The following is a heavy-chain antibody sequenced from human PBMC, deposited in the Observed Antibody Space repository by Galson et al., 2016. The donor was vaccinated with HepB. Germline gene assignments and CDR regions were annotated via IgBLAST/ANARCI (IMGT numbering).Heavy chain of an antibody. J-gene: IGHJ4*02. V-gene: IGHV3-64D*06. Sequence: SLRLSCAASGFTFSFYAMHWVRQAPRKGLEYVSAISGNGGSTYYADSVKGRFTISRDNSKNTLYLQMSSLRTEDTAVYYCVKGGGYSSGWYKGAFDHWGQGTLVTVSS. D-gene: IGHD6-19*01. CDR2: ISGNGGST. CDR1: GFTFSFYA. CDR3: VKGGGYSSGWYKGAFDH.